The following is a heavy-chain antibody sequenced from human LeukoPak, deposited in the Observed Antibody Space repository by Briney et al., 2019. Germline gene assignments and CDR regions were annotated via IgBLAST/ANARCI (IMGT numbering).Heavy chain of an antibody. CDR3: VREGWQWLVHAFDI. CDR1: GGSISSSSHY. J-gene: IGHJ3*02. Sequence: SEALSLTCTVSGGSISSSSHYWGWIRQPPGKGLEWIGNIYYSGSTYYKSSLKSRVTISVDTSKNQFSLKLSSVTAADTAVYYCVREGWQWLVHAFDIWGQGTMVTGSS. D-gene: IGHD6-19*01. CDR2: IYYSGST. V-gene: IGHV4-39*07.